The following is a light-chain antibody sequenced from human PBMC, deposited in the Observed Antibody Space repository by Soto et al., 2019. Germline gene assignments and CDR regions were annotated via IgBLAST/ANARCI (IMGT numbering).Light chain of an antibody. CDR2: SNN. CDR3: AAWDASLNGRHV. Sequence: QSVLTQPPSASGTPGQRVTISCSGSSSNIGSNTVNWYQQLPGTAPKLLIYSNNQRPSGVTDRFSGSKSGTSASLAISGLQSEDEADYYCAAWDASLNGRHVFGTGTKLTVL. V-gene: IGLV1-44*01. J-gene: IGLJ1*01. CDR1: SSNIGSNT.